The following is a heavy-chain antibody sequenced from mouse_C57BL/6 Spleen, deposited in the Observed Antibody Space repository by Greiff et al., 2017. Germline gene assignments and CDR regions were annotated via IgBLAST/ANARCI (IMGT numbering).Heavy chain of an antibody. V-gene: IGHV6-3*01. CDR1: GFTFSNYW. CDR2: IRLKSDNYAT. CDR3: TVYYDYDGAWFAY. D-gene: IGHD2-4*01. Sequence: EVQVVESGGGLVQPGGSMKLSCVASGFTFSNYWMNWVRQSPEKGLEWVAQIRLKSDNYATHYAESVTGRFTISRDDSKSSVYLQMNNLRAEDTGIYYCTVYYDYDGAWFAYWGQGTLVTVSA. J-gene: IGHJ3*01.